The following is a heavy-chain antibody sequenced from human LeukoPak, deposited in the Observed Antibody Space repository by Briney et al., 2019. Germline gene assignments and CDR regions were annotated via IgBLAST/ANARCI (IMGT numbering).Heavy chain of an antibody. CDR3: AREGGRGCSSTSCYYSGGYFDY. D-gene: IGHD2-2*01. CDR1: GYTLTELS. J-gene: IGHJ4*02. CDR2: FDPEDGET. V-gene: IGHV1-24*01. Sequence: ASVKVSCKVSGYTLTELSMHWVRQAPGKGLEWMGGFDPEDGETIYAQKFQGRVTMTEDTSTDTAYMELSSLRSEDTAVYYCAREGGRGCSSTSCYYSGGYFDYWGQGTLVTVSS.